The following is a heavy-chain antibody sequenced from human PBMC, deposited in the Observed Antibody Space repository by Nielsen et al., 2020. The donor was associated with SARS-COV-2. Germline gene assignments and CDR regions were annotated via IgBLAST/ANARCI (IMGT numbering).Heavy chain of an antibody. J-gene: IGHJ6*02. D-gene: IGHD3/OR15-3a*01. CDR3: ATGPYAFWGMDV. Sequence: WIRQPPGKGLEWVAVISYDGSNKYYADSVKGRFTISRDNTKNSLYLQMNSLRAEDTALYHCATGPYAFWGMDVWGQGTTVTVSS. V-gene: IGHV3-30*04. CDR2: ISYDGSNK.